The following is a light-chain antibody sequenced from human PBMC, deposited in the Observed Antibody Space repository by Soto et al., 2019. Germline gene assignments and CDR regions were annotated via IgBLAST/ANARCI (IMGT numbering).Light chain of an antibody. Sequence: QSVLTQPASVSGSPGQSITISCTGTSSDVGSYNYVSWYQHHPGKAPKLVIYDVDDRPSGVSNRFSGSKSGNTASLTISGFQAEDEADYYCSSFTNSSPLGVFETGTKVTVL. J-gene: IGLJ1*01. CDR3: SSFTNSSPLGV. CDR1: SSDVGSYNY. V-gene: IGLV2-14*03. CDR2: DVD.